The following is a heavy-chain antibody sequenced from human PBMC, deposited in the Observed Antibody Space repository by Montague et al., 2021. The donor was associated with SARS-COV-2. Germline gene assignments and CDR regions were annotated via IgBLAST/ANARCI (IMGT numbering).Heavy chain of an antibody. CDR2: ISGDGIST. Sequence: SLRLSCAVSGFTFDDYTMHWVRQTPGKGLEWVSLISGDGISTNYTDPVKGRFTMSRDNNKNSLYLQMNSLRTEDTALYYCAKGRHSTAWHFDYWGQGALVTVSS. D-gene: IGHD6-13*01. CDR1: GFTFDDYT. CDR3: AKGRHSTAWHFDY. V-gene: IGHV3-43*02. J-gene: IGHJ4*02.